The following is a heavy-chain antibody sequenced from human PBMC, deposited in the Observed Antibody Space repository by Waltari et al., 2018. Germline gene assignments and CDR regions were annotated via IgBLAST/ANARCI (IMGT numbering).Heavy chain of an antibody. CDR1: DGSIGGYY. CDR3: ARHGGSYSFDY. D-gene: IGHD1-26*01. J-gene: IGHJ4*02. Sequence: QVQLQESGPGLVKPSETLSLTCIVSDGSIGGYYWSWIRRPPGAGLEWVGFITNTWSTIYNPALKSRVTMSLDTSKNQISVRLSSVTAADSAVYYCARHGGSYSFDYWGQGTLVTVSS. V-gene: IGHV4-59*08. CDR2: ITNTWST.